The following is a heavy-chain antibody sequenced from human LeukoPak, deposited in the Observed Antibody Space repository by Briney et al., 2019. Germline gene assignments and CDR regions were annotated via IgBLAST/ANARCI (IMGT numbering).Heavy chain of an antibody. Sequence: GGSLRLSCAASGFTFSSYDMRWVRQAPGKGPEWVAIIRYDGSNENYADSVKGRFTISRDNSKKTLYLQMNSLRAEDTAVHYCARSRYNLDYWGQGTLVTVSS. D-gene: IGHD5-24*01. CDR3: ARSRYNLDY. V-gene: IGHV3-33*01. CDR1: GFTFSSYD. CDR2: IRYDGSNE. J-gene: IGHJ4*02.